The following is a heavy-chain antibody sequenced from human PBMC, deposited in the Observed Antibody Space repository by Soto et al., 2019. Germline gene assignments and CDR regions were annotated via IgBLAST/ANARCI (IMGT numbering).Heavy chain of an antibody. J-gene: IGHJ6*02. Sequence: QVQLQESGPGLVKPSGTLSLTCAVSGGSISSSNWWSWVRQPPGKGLEWIGEIYHSGSTNYNPSPKSRVTISVVKSKNQFSLKLSPVTAADTAVYYCARDRMEAVAGTSKYYYSGMDVWGQGTTVTVSS. V-gene: IGHV4-4*02. CDR1: GGSISSSNW. D-gene: IGHD6-19*01. CDR3: ARDRMEAVAGTSKYYYSGMDV. CDR2: IYHSGST.